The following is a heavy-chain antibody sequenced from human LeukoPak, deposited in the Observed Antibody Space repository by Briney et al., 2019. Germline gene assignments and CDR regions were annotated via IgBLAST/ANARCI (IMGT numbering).Heavy chain of an antibody. V-gene: IGHV4-59*12. J-gene: IGHJ3*02. CDR2: VYRSGQS. Sequence: SETLSLTCSVSGDSTAGYFWGWIRQSPGRAPEWLAYVYRSGQSDYNSSLRGRVTVSLDRSKTQVSLRLRSLTAADTAVYYCASGKYYYDDSASVNRASRTAFQIWAQGTMVLVSS. CDR3: ASGKYYYDDSASVNRASRTAFQI. CDR1: GDSTAGYF. D-gene: IGHD3-22*01.